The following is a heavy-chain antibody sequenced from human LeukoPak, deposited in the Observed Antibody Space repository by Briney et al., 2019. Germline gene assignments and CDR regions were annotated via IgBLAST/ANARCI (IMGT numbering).Heavy chain of an antibody. CDR3: ARDYYDSSGYYRRRLYYFDY. D-gene: IGHD3-22*01. J-gene: IGHJ4*02. CDR2: IYYSGST. CDR1: GGSISSSSYY. Sequence: SETLSLTCTVSGGSISSSSYYWGWLRQPPGKGLEWLGSIYYSGSTYYNPSLKSRVTISVDTSKNQFSLKLSSVTAADTAVYYCARDYYDSSGYYRRRLYYFDYWGQGTLVTVSS. V-gene: IGHV4-39*02.